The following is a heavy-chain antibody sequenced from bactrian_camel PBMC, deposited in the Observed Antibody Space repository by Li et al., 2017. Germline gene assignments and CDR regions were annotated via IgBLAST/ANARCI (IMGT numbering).Heavy chain of an antibody. J-gene: IGHJ4*01. CDR3: AKVDGRGITPLDY. Sequence: VQLVESGGGVVQPGGSLILSCAASGSTFDDYAMGWVRQAPEKGLEWVAATSWSGGTTGYADSVKGRFTMSRDNAKNTLYLQLNSLKTEDMAKYYCAKVDGRGITPLDYWGQGTQVTVS. D-gene: IGHD5*01. CDR2: TSWSGGTT. CDR1: GSTFDDYA. V-gene: IGHV3-1*01.